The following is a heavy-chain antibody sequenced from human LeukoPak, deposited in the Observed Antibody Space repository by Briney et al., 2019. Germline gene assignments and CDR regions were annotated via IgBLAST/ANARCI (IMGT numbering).Heavy chain of an antibody. CDR1: VGTFTSYA. CDR2: IIPIFGTA. D-gene: IGHD6-19*01. CDR3: ESRGGWAFDI. Sequence: SVKVSCKAPVGTFTSYAISWVRQAPGQGLEWMGRIIPIFGTANYAQKFQGRVTITADKSTSTAYMELSSLRSEDTAVYYCESRGGWAFDIWGQGTMVTVSS. J-gene: IGHJ3*02. V-gene: IGHV1-69*06.